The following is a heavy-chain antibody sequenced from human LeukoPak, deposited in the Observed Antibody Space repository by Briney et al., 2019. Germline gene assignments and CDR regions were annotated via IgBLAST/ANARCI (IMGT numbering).Heavy chain of an antibody. V-gene: IGHV3-48*04. CDR3: ARLHGSGWLYFDY. CDR1: GFTFSSYA. J-gene: IGHJ4*02. CDR2: ISSSSSTI. Sequence: PGGSLRLSCAASGFTFSSYAMNWVRQAPGKGLEWVSYISSSSSTIYYADSVKGRFTISRDNAKNSLYLQLNSLRAEDTAVYYCARLHGSGWLYFDYWGQGTLVTVSS. D-gene: IGHD6-19*01.